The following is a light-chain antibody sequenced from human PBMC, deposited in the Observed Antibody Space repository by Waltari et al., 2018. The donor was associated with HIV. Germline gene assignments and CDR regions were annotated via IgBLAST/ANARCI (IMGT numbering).Light chain of an antibody. CDR3: LQYDTYSRT. V-gene: IGKV1-5*03. CDR2: KAS. CDR1: QSISSW. Sequence: DIQMTQSPSTLSASVVDRVTITCRASQSISSWLAWYQQKPGKAPKLLIYKASNLESGVPSRFSGSGSGTEFTLTISGLQPDDFATYYCLQYDTYSRTFGQGTRVEIK. J-gene: IGKJ1*01.